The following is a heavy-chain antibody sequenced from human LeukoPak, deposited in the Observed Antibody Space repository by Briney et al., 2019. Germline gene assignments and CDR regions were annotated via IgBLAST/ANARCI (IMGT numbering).Heavy chain of an antibody. D-gene: IGHD6-13*01. CDR3: ARSNGSSWYRGAFDI. Sequence: SETLSLTCAVYGGSFSGYYWSWIRQPPGKGLEWIGYIYYSGSTNYNPSLKSRVTISVDTSKNQFSLKLSSVTAADTAVYYCARSNGSSWYRGAFDIWGQGTMVTVSS. CDR2: IYYSGST. V-gene: IGHV4-59*01. J-gene: IGHJ3*02. CDR1: GGSFSGYY.